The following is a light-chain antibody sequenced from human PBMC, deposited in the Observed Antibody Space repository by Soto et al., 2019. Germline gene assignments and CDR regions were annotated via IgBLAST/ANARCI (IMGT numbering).Light chain of an antibody. CDR2: DAS. CDR3: QQYKTYPYT. Sequence: DIQMTQSPSTLSASVGDRVTITCRASQSIYRWLAWYQQKPGKAPKLLIYDASCLESGVPSRFSGSGSGTDFTLTVSSLQPYDFAAYYCQQYKTYPYTFGQGTKLEIK. V-gene: IGKV1-5*01. CDR1: QSIYRW. J-gene: IGKJ2*01.